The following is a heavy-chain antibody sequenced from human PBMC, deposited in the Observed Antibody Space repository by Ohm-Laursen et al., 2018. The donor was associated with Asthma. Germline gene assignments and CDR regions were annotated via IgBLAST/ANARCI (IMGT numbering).Heavy chain of an antibody. V-gene: IGHV3-9*01. CDR3: AKLVGVTTA. Sequence: SLRLSCAASGFSFHEYATHWVRQSPGKGLEWVSGISWNSGSIGYADSVKGRFTISRDNAKNSLYLQMNSLRPEDTAFYYCAKLVGVTTAWGQGTLVTVSS. J-gene: IGHJ5*02. CDR1: GFSFHEYA. CDR2: ISWNSGSI. D-gene: IGHD4-17*01.